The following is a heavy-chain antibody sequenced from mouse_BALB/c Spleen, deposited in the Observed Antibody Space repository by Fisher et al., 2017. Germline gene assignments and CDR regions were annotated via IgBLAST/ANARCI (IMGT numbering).Heavy chain of an antibody. D-gene: IGHD2-1*01. J-gene: IGHJ4*01. Sequence: KFKGKAILTVDKSSSTAYMELRSLTSEDSAVYYCARGGNYEDYWGQGTSVTVSS. V-gene: IGHV1-26*01. CDR3: ARGGNYEDY.